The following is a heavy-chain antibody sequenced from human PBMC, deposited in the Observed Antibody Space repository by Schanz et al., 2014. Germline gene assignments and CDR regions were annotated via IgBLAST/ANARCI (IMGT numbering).Heavy chain of an antibody. CDR3: ARTGYDPSLTH. Sequence: QVPLVQSGAEVKKPGSSVKVSCTASGGTFSSFAIFWVRQAPGQGLEWMGTIIPILDITNYAQKFQGRVTITADKSTSTAFLEVNSLRSEDTAVYYCARTGYDPSLTHWGQGTLVTVSS. J-gene: IGHJ4*02. V-gene: IGHV1-69*04. CDR1: GGTFSSFA. D-gene: IGHD5-12*01. CDR2: IIPILDIT.